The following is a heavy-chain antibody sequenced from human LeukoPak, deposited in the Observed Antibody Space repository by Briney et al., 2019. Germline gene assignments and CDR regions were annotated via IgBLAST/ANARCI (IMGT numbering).Heavy chain of an antibody. D-gene: IGHD3-10*01. CDR3: AKGAVITMVRGVISAHFDY. CDR1: GFTFSSYA. Sequence: GGSLLLSCAASGFTFSSYAMSWVRQAPGNGLEWVSAISGSGGSTYYADSVKGRFTISRDNSKNTLYLQMNSLRAEDTAVYYCAKGAVITMVRGVISAHFDYWGQGTLVTVSS. J-gene: IGHJ4*02. CDR2: ISGSGGST. V-gene: IGHV3-23*01.